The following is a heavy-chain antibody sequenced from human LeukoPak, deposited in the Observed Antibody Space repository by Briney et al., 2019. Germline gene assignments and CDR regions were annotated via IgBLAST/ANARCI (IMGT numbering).Heavy chain of an antibody. CDR1: GFTFSSYG. CDR3: AKDLRLGELSPSDY. Sequence: QPGGSLRLSCAASGFTFSSYGMHWVRQAPGKGLEWVAFIRYDGSNKYYADSVKGRFTISRDNSKNTLYLQMNSLGAEETAVYYCAKDLRLGELSPSDYWGQGTLVTVSS. V-gene: IGHV3-30*02. CDR2: IRYDGSNK. D-gene: IGHD3-16*02. J-gene: IGHJ4*02.